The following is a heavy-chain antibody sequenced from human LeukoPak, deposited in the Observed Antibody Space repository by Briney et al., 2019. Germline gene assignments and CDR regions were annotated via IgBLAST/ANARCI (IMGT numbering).Heavy chain of an antibody. Sequence: ASVKVSCKASGFTFTSSAMQWVRQARGQRLEWIGWIVVGSGNTNYAQKFQERVTITRDMSTSTAYMELSSLRSEDMAVYYSSEDDPDYGDKGNWGQGPLVTVSS. CDR1: GFTFTSSA. D-gene: IGHD4-17*01. J-gene: IGHJ4*02. CDR2: IVVGSGNT. CDR3: SEDDPDYGDKGN. V-gene: IGHV1-58*02.